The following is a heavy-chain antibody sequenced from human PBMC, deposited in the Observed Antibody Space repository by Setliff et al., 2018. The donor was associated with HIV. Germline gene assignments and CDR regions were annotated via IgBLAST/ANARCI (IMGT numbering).Heavy chain of an antibody. D-gene: IGHD2-2*01. CDR1: DYTFSTYW. V-gene: IGHV5-51*01. CDR3: ARHVTTVATSWFDP. CDR2: IYPDDSNI. Sequence: GESLKISCKALDYTFSTYWIGWVRQKPGEGLEWMGIIYPDDSNIRYSPSFQGQVTISVDRSISTAYLQWRTLKASDSGMYYCARHVTTVATSWFDPWGQGTLVTVSS. J-gene: IGHJ5*02.